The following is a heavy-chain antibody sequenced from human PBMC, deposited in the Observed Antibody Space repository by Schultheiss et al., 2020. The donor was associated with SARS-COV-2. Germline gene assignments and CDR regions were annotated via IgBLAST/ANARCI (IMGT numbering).Heavy chain of an antibody. CDR2: ISSSSSYI. CDR1: GLSGYW. CDR3: ARDFDYYDSRNFDY. J-gene: IGHJ4*02. Sequence: GGSLRLSCVASGLSGYWMHWVRQAPGKGLEWVSSISSSSSYIYYADSVKGRFTISRDNAKNSLYLQMNSLRAEDTAVYYCARDFDYYDSRNFDYWGQGTLVTVSS. D-gene: IGHD3-22*01. V-gene: IGHV3-21*01.